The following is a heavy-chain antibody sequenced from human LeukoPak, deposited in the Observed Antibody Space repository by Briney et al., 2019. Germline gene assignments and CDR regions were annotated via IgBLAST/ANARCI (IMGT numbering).Heavy chain of an antibody. Sequence: GGSLRLSCAASRFTFSSYAMSWVRQAPGKGLEWVSAISGSGGSTYYADSVKGRFTISRDNSKNTLYLQMRSLRAEDTAVYYCTKDVGVVMFDYWGQGTLVAVPS. D-gene: IGHD3-3*01. J-gene: IGHJ4*02. CDR1: RFTFSSYA. CDR2: ISGSGGST. V-gene: IGHV3-23*01. CDR3: TKDVGVVMFDY.